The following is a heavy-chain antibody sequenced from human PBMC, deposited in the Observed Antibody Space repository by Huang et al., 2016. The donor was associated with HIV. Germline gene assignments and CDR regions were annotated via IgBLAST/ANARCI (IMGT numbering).Heavy chain of an antibody. CDR3: ARDNRRSTWFDS. CDR2: ISGYNGNT. CDR1: GYNLFNYG. V-gene: IGHV1-18*01. Sequence: QVQLVQSGAEIKRPGASVKVSCKTSGYNLFNYGFSWVRQAPGQGLEWMGWISGYNGNTFYATKLQDRVTMTIDTSTNTAYMELRRLRSDDTAMYYCARDNRRSTWFDSWGQGTLVTVSS. J-gene: IGHJ5*01.